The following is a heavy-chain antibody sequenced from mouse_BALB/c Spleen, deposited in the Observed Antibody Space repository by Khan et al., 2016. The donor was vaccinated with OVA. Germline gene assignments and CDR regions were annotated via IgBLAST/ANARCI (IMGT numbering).Heavy chain of an antibody. CDR1: GYTLTDYG. J-gene: IGHJ3*01. D-gene: IGHD2-1*01. V-gene: IGHV9-3-1*01. CDR3: ARSVGNYKFTY. Sequence: LVESGPELKKPGETVKISCKASGYTLTDYGMNWVKQAPGKGLKWMGWINTYTGEPTYADDFKGRFAFPLETSASTAYLQVSNLKNEDTATYFCARSVGNYKFTYWGQGTLVTVSA. CDR2: INTYTGEP.